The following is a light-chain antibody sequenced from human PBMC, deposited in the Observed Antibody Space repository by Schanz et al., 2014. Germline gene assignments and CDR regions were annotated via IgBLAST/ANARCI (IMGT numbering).Light chain of an antibody. CDR1: QTVNGNY. Sequence: EIVLTQSPGTLSLSPGERATLSCRASQTVNGNYIAWYQEKPGQAPRLLIYGASSRATGIPAKFSGSGSGTEFTLTISSLQPEDLAVYYCQHYHSWPYTFGQGSKLDIK. V-gene: IGKV3-20*01. CDR3: QHYHSWPYT. J-gene: IGKJ2*01. CDR2: GAS.